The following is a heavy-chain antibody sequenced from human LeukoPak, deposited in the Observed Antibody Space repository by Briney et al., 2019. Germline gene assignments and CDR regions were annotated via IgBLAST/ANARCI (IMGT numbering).Heavy chain of an antibody. CDR1: GGSISSGGYY. D-gene: IGHD2-21*02. J-gene: IGHJ3*02. CDR3: ARDIGVAYCGGDCYSAPYAFDI. CDR2: IYYSGSI. Sequence: PSQTLSLTCTVSGGSISSGGYYWSWIRQHPGKGLEWIGYIYYSGSIYYNPSLKSRVTISVDTSKNQFSLKLSSVTAADTAVYYCARDIGVAYCGGDCYSAPYAFDIWGQGTMVTVSS. V-gene: IGHV4-31*03.